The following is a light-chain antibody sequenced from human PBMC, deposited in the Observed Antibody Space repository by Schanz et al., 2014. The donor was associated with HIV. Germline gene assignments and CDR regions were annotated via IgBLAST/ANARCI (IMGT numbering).Light chain of an antibody. V-gene: IGLV2-8*01. CDR3: AAWDNTLNGPL. CDR2: EVS. J-gene: IGLJ2*01. CDR1: SSDVGGYNY. Sequence: QSALTQPPSASGSPGQSVTISCTGTSSDVGGYNYVSWYQQHPGKAPKLMIYEVSERPSGVPDRFSGSKSGTSASLAISGLQFDDEAHYYCAAWDNTLNGPLFGGGTKLTVL.